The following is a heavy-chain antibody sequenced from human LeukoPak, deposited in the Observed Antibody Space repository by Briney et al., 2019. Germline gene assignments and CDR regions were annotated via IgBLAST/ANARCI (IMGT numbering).Heavy chain of an antibody. J-gene: IGHJ3*02. CDR3: PRRGGNAFDI. CDR2: VYPGDFRT. Sequence: GESLKISCKGSGYSFPSYWIGWVRQMPGKGLEWLGIVYPGDFRTTYSPSFQGQVIISADRSISTAYLQWSSLKASDTAMYYCPRRGGNAFDIWGQGTLVTVSS. V-gene: IGHV5-51*01. CDR1: GYSFPSYW. D-gene: IGHD1-26*01.